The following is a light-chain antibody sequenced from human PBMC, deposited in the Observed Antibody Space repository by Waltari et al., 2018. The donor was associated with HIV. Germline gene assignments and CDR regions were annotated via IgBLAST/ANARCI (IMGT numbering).Light chain of an antibody. V-gene: IGLV2-8*01. CDR1: SPAIGTYNY. Sequence: QSALTQPPSASGSPGQSLTIPSTGTSPAIGTYNYVSWYQQHPGKAPKLIIYEVNKRPSGVPDRFSGSKSGDTASLTVSGLQAEDEADYYCSSYAGSNIVLFGGGTKLTVL. CDR3: SSYAGSNIVL. J-gene: IGLJ2*01. CDR2: EVN.